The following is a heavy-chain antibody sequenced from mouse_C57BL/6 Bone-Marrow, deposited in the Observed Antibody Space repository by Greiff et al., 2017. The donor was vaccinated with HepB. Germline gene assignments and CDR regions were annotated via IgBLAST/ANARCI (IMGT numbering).Heavy chain of an antibody. CDR3: ARGYSNPWYFDV. V-gene: IGHV1-47*01. J-gene: IGHJ1*03. D-gene: IGHD2-5*01. Sequence: VKLQESGAELVKPGASVKMSCKASGYTFTTYPIEWMKQNHGKSLEWIGNFHPYNDDTKYNEKFKGKATLTVEKSSSTVYLELSRLTADDSAVYYCARGYSNPWYFDVWGTGTTVTVSS. CDR1: GYTFTTYP. CDR2: FHPYNDDT.